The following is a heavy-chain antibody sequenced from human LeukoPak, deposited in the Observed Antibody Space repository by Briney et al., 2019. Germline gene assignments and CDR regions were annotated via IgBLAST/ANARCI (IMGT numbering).Heavy chain of an antibody. CDR1: GFTFSSYA. D-gene: IGHD6-19*01. V-gene: IGHV3-23*01. CDR3: AKDPGYSSGWYNDY. Sequence: GGSLRLSCAASGFTFSSYAMTWVRQAPGKGLEWVSGISGSGGTTYYADSVKGRFTISRDNSKKTLYLQMDSLRVEDTAVYYCAKDPGYSSGWYNDYWGQGTLVTVCS. J-gene: IGHJ4*02. CDR2: ISGSGGTT.